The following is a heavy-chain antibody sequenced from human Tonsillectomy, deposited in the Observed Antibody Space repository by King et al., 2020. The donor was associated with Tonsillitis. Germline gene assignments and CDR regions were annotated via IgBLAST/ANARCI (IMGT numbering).Heavy chain of an antibody. V-gene: IGHV3-30*18. CDR3: AKGLYYYDSSDYYVRDACDI. D-gene: IGHD3-22*01. CDR1: GLTFNNYG. Sequence: VQLVESGGGVVQPGRSLRLSCAASGLTFNNYGMHWVRQAPGKGLDWVAVISYDGSDKYYADSVKGRFTISRDNSKNTLYLQMNSLRAEDTAVYYCAKGLYYYDSSDYYVRDACDIWGQGTMVTVSS. J-gene: IGHJ3*02. CDR2: ISYDGSDK.